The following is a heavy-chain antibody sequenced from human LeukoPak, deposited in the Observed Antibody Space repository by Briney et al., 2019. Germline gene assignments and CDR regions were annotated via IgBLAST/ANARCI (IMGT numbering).Heavy chain of an antibody. J-gene: IGHJ6*03. CDR3: ARSLGYCSGGSCYSYYYYYMDV. Sequence: SQTLSLTCAISGDSVSSNSAAWNWIRQSPSRGLEWLGRTYYRSKWYSDYAVSVKSRITINPDTSKNQFSLQLNSVTPEDTAVYYCARSLGYCSGGSCYSYYYYYMDVWGKGTTVTVSS. V-gene: IGHV6-1*01. D-gene: IGHD2-15*01. CDR2: TYYRSKWYS. CDR1: GDSVSSNSAA.